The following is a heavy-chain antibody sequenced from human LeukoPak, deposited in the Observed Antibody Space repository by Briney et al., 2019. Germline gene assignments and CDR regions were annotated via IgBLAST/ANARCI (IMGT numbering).Heavy chain of an antibody. V-gene: IGHV4-59*01. CDR2: IYYTGDT. CDR3: ARESSSGARRSDD. J-gene: IGHJ4*02. Sequence: PSETLSLTCTVSGGSISSYYWSWIRQPPGMGLEWIGYIYYTGDTNYNPSLKSRITISLDTSKNQFSLKLTSVTAADTAVYYCARESSSGARRSDDWGPGTLVTVSS. CDR1: GGSISSYY. D-gene: IGHD3-22*01.